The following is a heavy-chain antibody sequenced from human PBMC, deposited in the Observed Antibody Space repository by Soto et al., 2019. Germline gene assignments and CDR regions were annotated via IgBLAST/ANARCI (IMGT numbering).Heavy chain of an antibody. J-gene: IGHJ5*02. V-gene: IGHV6-1*01. D-gene: IGHD3-9*01. CDR2: TYYRSKWYN. CDR3: ARDEVNILTGTNWFDP. Sequence: PSQTLSLTCAISGDSVSSNSAAWNWIRQSPSTGLEWLGRTYYRSKWYNVYAVSVKSRITINPDTSKNQFSLQLNSVTPEDTAVYYCARDEVNILTGTNWFDPWGQGTLVTVSS. CDR1: GDSVSSNSAA.